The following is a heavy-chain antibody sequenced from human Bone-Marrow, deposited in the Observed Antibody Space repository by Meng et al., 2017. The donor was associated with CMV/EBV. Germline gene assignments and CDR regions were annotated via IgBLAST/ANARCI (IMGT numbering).Heavy chain of an antibody. Sequence: SVKVSCKASGGTFSSYAISWVRQAPGQGLEWMGGIIPILGIANYAQKFQGRVTITADKSTSTAYMELSSLRSEDTAVYYCARFRGGYYYYGMDVWGQGSTVTVSS. CDR1: GGTFSSYA. D-gene: IGHD3-16*01. V-gene: IGHV1-69*10. J-gene: IGHJ6*02. CDR2: IIPILGIA. CDR3: ARFRGGYYYYGMDV.